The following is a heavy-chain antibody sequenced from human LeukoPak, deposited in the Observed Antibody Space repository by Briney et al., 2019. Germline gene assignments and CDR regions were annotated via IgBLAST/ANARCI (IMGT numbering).Heavy chain of an antibody. V-gene: IGHV3-73*01. J-gene: IGHJ6*03. CDR1: GFTFSGSA. D-gene: IGHD6-13*01. CDR2: IRSKANSYAT. Sequence: GGSLRLSCAASGFTFSGSAMHWVRQASGKGLEWVARIRSKANSYATAYAASVKGRFTISRDDSKNTAYLQMNSLKTEDTAVYYCTRHAIAAAVSYYYYYMDVWGKGTTVTVSS. CDR3: TRHAIAAAVSYYYYYMDV.